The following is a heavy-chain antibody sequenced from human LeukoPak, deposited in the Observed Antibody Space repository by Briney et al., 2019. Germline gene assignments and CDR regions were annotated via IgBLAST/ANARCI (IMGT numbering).Heavy chain of an antibody. Sequence: PSETLSLTCTVSGGSIGTYYWSWIRQPPGKGLEWIGYIYYSGSTDYNPSLKSRVTISVDTSKNQFSLKLSSVTAADTAVYYCARDLETGTLDYWGQGTLVTVSS. V-gene: IGHV4-59*01. J-gene: IGHJ4*02. CDR1: GGSIGTYY. CDR2: IYYSGST. CDR3: ARDLETGTLDY. D-gene: IGHD1/OR15-1a*01.